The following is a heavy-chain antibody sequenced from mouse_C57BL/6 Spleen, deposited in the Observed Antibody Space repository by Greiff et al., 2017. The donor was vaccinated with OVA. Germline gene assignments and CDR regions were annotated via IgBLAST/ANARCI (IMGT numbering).Heavy chain of an antibody. D-gene: IGHD1-1*01. V-gene: IGHV1-64*01. Sequence: QVQLQQPGAELVKPGASVKLSCKASGYTFTSYWMHWVKQRSGQGLEWIGMIHPNSGSTNYNEKFKSKATLTVDKSSSTAYMQLSSLTSEDSAVYYCAREFTTVVRAYWGQGTLVTVSA. CDR3: AREFTTVVRAY. CDR2: IHPNSGST. CDR1: GYTFTSYW. J-gene: IGHJ3*01.